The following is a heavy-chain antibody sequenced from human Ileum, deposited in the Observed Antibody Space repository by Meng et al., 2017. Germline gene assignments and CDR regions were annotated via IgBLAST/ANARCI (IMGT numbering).Heavy chain of an antibody. CDR2: ISPYNGNT. V-gene: IGHV1-18*01. CDR3: ARGDSSNRGFDY. Sequence: QVQLVQSGAEVKKPGASVKVYCKASGYNFTSSGLSWVRQAPGQGLEWMGWISPYNGNTNYAQKVQGRLTVTTDTSTSTAYMELRSLRSADTAVYYCARGDSSNRGFDYWGQGTLVTVSS. CDR1: GYNFTSSG. J-gene: IGHJ4*02. D-gene: IGHD6-19*01.